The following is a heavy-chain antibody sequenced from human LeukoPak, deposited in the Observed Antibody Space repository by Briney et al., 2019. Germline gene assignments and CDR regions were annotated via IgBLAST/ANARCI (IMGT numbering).Heavy chain of an antibody. J-gene: IGHJ5*02. CDR1: GYSISSGHY. CDR2: MYHSGST. Sequence: SSETLSLTCTVSGYSISSGHYWGWIRQPPGKGLEWIGSMYHSGSTYYNPPLKSRVTISEDTSKNQFSLKLRSVTAADAAVYYCARGPRFGELLWHWFDPWGQGTLVTVSS. CDR3: ARGPRFGELLWHWFDP. V-gene: IGHV4-38-2*02. D-gene: IGHD3-10*01.